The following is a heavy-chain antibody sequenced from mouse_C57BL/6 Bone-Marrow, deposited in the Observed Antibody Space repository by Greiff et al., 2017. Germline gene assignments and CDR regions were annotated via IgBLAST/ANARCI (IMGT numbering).Heavy chain of an antibody. Sequence: EVKLMESEGGLVQPGSSMKLSCTASGFTFSDYYMAWVRQVPEKGLEWVANINYDGSSTYYLDSLKSRFIISRDNAKNILYLQMSSLKSEDTATYYCARDGGSNHYYAMDYWGQGTSVTVSS. V-gene: IGHV5-16*01. CDR2: INYDGSST. CDR1: GFTFSDYY. J-gene: IGHJ4*01. D-gene: IGHD1-1*01. CDR3: ARDGGSNHYYAMDY.